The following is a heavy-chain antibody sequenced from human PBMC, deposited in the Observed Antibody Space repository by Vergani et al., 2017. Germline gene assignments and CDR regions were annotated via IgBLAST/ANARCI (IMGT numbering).Heavy chain of an antibody. CDR1: GGSFSGYY. Sequence: QVQLQQWAAGLLKPSETLSLTCAVYGGSFSGYYWSWIRQPPGKGLEWIGEINHSGSTNYNPSLKSRVTISVDTSKNQFSLKLSSVTAADTAVYYCARGALVVVVTAIGSYYYMDVWGKGTTVTVSS. CDR3: ARGALVVVVTAIGSYYYMDV. D-gene: IGHD2-21*02. J-gene: IGHJ6*03. V-gene: IGHV4-34*01. CDR2: INHSGST.